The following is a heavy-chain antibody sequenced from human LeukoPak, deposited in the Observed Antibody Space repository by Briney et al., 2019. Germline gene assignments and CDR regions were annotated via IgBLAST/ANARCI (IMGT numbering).Heavy chain of an antibody. D-gene: IGHD6-13*01. CDR1: GFTFSSYA. CDR3: AKGYSSSWYFLAFDY. Sequence: GGSLRLSCAASGFTFSSYAMSWVRQAPGKGLEWVSAISGSGGSTYYADSVKGRFTISRDNSKNTLYLQMNSLRAEDTAVYYCAKGYSSSWYFLAFDYWGQGTLVTVSS. V-gene: IGHV3-23*01. J-gene: IGHJ4*02. CDR2: ISGSGGST.